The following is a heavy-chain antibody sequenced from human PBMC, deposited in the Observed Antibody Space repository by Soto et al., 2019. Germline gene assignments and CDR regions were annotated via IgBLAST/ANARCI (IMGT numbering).Heavy chain of an antibody. CDR2: ISSSSSYI. J-gene: IGHJ3*02. V-gene: IGHV3-21*04. D-gene: IGHD5-18*01. CDR3: AKDFGYNYGYDAFDI. Sequence: KGLEWVSSISSSSSYIYYAGSVKGRFTISRDNAKNTLYLQMNSLRAEDTAVYYCAKDFGYNYGYDAFDIWGQGTMVTVSS.